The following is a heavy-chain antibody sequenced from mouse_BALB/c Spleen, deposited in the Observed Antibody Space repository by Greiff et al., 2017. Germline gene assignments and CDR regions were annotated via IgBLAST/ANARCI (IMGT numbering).Heavy chain of an antibody. CDR3: ARLITTVVEEYYYAMDY. J-gene: IGHJ4*01. CDR1: GYTFTDYY. V-gene: IGHV1-77*01. Sequence: VQLQQSGAELARPGASVKLSCKASGYTFTDYYINWVKQRTGQGLEWIGQIYPGDGDTNYNGKFKGKATLTADKSSSTAYMQLSSLTSEDSAVYFCARLITTVVEEYYYAMDYWGQGTSVTVSS. CDR2: IYPGDGDT. D-gene: IGHD1-1*01.